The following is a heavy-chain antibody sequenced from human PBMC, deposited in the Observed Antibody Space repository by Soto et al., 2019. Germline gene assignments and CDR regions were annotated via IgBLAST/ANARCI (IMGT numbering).Heavy chain of an antibody. CDR2: ISHSGSP. CDR3: TRGVLA. CDR1: GGSVNRGGYS. D-gene: IGHD2-8*01. J-gene: IGHJ5*02. Sequence: QVQLQESGSRLVRPSQTVSLTCSVSGGSVNRGGYSWSWIRQPPGKGLEWIGFISHSGSPAYNPSLKSRVTISVDRSNNQTPLELTSVTAADTAVYYCTRGVLAWGPGTRVTVSS. V-gene: IGHV4-30-2*01.